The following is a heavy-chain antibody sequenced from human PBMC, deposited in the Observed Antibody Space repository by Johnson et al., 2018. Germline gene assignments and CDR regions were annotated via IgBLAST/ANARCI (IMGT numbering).Heavy chain of an antibody. J-gene: IGHJ6*03. V-gene: IGHV3-15*07. CDR2: IKSKTHGGPT. CDR1: GFTFSSYA. CDR3: TTEYCYYMNG. Sequence: VQLVESGGGLVKPGGSLRLSCAASGFTFSSYAMHWVRQAPGKGLEWVGRIKSKTHGGPTDYAAPWKGRLTIRRDDSKNTLYLQTNRLQAEDTAVYYCTTEYCYYMNGWGRGTTVTVSS.